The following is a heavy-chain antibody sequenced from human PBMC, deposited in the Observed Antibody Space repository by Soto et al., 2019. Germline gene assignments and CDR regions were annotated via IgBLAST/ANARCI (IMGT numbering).Heavy chain of an antibody. V-gene: IGHV2-5*02. J-gene: IGHJ4*02. CDR3: AHGSGWLSDQ. CDR1: GFSLSTTAVV. D-gene: IGHD6-19*01. CDR2: IYWDDTK. Sequence: QITLKESGPTLVKPTQTLTLTCTFSGFSLSTTAVVVNWIRQPPGKPLEWLALIYWDDTKHYSSSLKNRLTISKDTSKNQVVLTMTNMEPVDTATYYCAHGSGWLSDQWGQGTLVTVSS.